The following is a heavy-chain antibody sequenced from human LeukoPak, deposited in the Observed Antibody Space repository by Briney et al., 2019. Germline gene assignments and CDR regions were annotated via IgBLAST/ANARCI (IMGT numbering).Heavy chain of an antibody. D-gene: IGHD4-11*01. V-gene: IGHV1-18*04. CDR2: ISNCIGVT. J-gene: IGHJ5*02. CDR1: GFRFTSFG. CDR3: ARDSDYSGNGNGDWFDP. Sequence: GASVNVSCKASGFRFTSFGVSWVRQAPGQGLEWMGWISNCIGVTHYAEKFEDRVTMTIDTSTTTAYMELRSLRYDDTAVYYCARDSDYSGNGNGDWFDPWGQGTVVTVSS.